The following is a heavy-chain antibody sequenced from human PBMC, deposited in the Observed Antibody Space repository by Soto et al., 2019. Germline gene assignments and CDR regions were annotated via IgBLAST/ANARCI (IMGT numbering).Heavy chain of an antibody. V-gene: IGHV3-30-3*01. D-gene: IGHD3-3*01. J-gene: IGHJ5*02. CDR3: ARRVRQAGNNCFDP. CDR1: GFTLSSYA. CDR2: ISNDETYK. Sequence: QVQLVESGGGVVQPGTSLRLSCAASGFTLSSYAMHWVRQPPGKGLEWVAVISNDETYKEYADSVKGRLTISRDNSKNTVDLQMNSLRVEDTAVYYCARRVRQAGNNCFDPWGQGVLVTVP.